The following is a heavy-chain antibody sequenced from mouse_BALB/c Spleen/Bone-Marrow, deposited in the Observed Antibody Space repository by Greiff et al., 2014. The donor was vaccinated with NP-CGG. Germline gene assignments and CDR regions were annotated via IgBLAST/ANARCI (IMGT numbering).Heavy chain of an antibody. CDR3: ARSPRNYFDY. CDR2: IDPENGNI. CDR1: GFNIKDYY. V-gene: IGHV14-1*02. J-gene: IGHJ2*01. Sequence: EVQLQQSGAELVRPGALVRLSCKASGFNIKDYYMYWVKQRPEQGLEWIGWIDPENGNIIYDPKFQGKASITADTSSNTAYLQLSSLTSEDTAVYYCARSPRNYFDYWGQGSTITVSS.